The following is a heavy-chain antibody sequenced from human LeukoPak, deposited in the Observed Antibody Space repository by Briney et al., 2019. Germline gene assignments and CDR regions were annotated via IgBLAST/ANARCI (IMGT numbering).Heavy chain of an antibody. D-gene: IGHD3-22*01. J-gene: IGHJ6*03. Sequence: GASVKVSCKASGSTFTSYGISWVRQAPGQGLEWMGWISAYNGNTNYAQKLQGRVTMTTDTSTSTAYMELRSLRSDDTAVYYCARSLGYYDSSGYYLNYYYYYYMDVWGKGTTVTVSS. CDR1: GSTFTSYG. CDR3: ARSLGYYDSSGYYLNYYYYYYMDV. CDR2: ISAYNGNT. V-gene: IGHV1-18*01.